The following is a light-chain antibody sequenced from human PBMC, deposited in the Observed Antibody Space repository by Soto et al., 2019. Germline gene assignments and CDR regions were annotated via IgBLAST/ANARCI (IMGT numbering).Light chain of an antibody. CDR2: AAS. Sequence: EIVMTQSPATLSVSPGERVTLSCRASQNLSTNLAWYQQRPGQAPRLLIYAASTRATGIPARFSGSGSGTEFALTISSLQSEDFAVYYCQQYNYWLVHTFGQGTKLEIK. V-gene: IGKV3-15*01. CDR1: QNLSTN. J-gene: IGKJ2*01. CDR3: QQYNYWLVHT.